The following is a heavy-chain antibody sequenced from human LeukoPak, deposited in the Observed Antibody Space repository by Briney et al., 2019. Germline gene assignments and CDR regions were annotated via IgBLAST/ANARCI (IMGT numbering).Heavy chain of an antibody. Sequence: PGGSLRLSCAASGFTVSSNYMSWVRQAPGKGLEWASVIYSGGSTYYADSVKGRFTISRDNSKNTLYLQMNSLRAEDTAVYYCARDSSGYYLPAFDIWGQGTMVTVS. J-gene: IGHJ3*02. CDR1: GFTVSSNY. CDR3: ARDSSGYYLPAFDI. D-gene: IGHD3-22*01. CDR2: IYSGGST. V-gene: IGHV3-53*01.